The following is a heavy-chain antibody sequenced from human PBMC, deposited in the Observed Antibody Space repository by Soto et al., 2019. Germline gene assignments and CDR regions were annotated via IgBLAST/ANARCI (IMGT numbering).Heavy chain of an antibody. V-gene: IGHV4-30-4*01. CDR3: ARRMVRGVNWFDP. CDR2: IYYSGST. D-gene: IGHD3-10*01. CDR1: GGSISSGDYY. Sequence: PSETLSLTCTVSGGSISSGDYYWSWIRQPPGKGLEWIGYIYYSGSTYYNPSLKSRVTISVDTSKNQFSLKLSSVTAADTAVYYCARRMVRGVNWFDPWGQGTLVTVSS. J-gene: IGHJ5*02.